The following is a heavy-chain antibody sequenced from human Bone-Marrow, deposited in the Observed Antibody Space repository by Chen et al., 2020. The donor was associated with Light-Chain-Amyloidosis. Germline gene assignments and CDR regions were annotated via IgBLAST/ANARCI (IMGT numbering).Heavy chain of an antibody. Sequence: EEHLVESGGGLVQPGRSLRLSCEAYGFTFDDDAMHWVRQAPGKGLEWVSGISWNSGVKGYVDSVRGRFTISRDGVKNSLYLQMNSLRPEDTALYYCAKDKGGSMGFGMDVWGQGTTVIVSS. D-gene: IGHD3-10*01. J-gene: IGHJ6*02. CDR3: AKDKGGSMGFGMDV. V-gene: IGHV3-9*01. CDR1: GFTFDDDA. CDR2: ISWNSGVK.